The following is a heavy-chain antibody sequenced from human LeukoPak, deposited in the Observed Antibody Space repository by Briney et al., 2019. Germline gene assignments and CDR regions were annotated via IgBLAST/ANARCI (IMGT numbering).Heavy chain of an antibody. J-gene: IGHJ6*03. CDR1: GFTFRSYS. V-gene: IGHV3-48*04. CDR3: ARRYCSSTSCYSVERYYYYMDV. Sequence: GGSLGLSCAASGFTFRSYSMNWVRQAPGKGLEWVSYISSSSSTIYYADSVKGRFTISRDNAKDSLYLQMNSLRAEDTAVYFCARRYCSSTSCYSVERYYYYMDVWGKGTTVTVSS. D-gene: IGHD2-2*02. CDR2: ISSSSSTI.